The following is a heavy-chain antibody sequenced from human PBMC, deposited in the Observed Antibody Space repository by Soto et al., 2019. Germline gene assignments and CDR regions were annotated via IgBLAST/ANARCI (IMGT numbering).Heavy chain of an antibody. Sequence: PGESLKISCKGSGYSFTSYWIGWVRQMPVKGLEWMGIIYPGDSDTRYSPSFQGQVTISADKSISTAYLQWSSLKASDTAMYYCASGYCSGGRCFDAFDIWGKGKMVTV. D-gene: IGHD2-15*01. CDR2: IYPGDSDT. CDR3: ASGYCSGGRCFDAFDI. CDR1: GYSFTSYW. V-gene: IGHV5-51*01. J-gene: IGHJ3*02.